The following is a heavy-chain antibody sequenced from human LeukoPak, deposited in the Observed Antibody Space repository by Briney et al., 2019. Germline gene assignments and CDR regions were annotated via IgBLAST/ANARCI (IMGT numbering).Heavy chain of an antibody. J-gene: IGHJ4*02. CDR3: AKGGGYGSGSYYIPIY. V-gene: IGHV3-23*01. Sequence: GGSLRLSCAASGFTFNSYAMSWVRQAPGKGLEWVSAVNGSDGSQYYADSVKGWFTISRDNSKNTLYLQMNIRRAEEAALYYCAKGGGYGSGSYYIPIYWGQGTLVSVSS. CDR2: VNGSDGSQ. D-gene: IGHD3-10*01. CDR1: GFTFNSYA.